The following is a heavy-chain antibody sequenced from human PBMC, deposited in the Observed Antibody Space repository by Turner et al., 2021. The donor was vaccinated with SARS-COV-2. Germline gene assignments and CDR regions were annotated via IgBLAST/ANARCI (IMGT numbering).Heavy chain of an antibody. CDR2: ITYDGSGT. D-gene: IGHD1-26*01. J-gene: IGHJ4*02. Sequence: QLVVSGGGVVQPGRSLILSCVVSGITFTDANFHWVRQAPGKGLEWMAVITYDGSGTYYADSVKGRFTVARDNSKNMVYFQMARLGAEDTVVYYCVTGSYFRELAYWGQGTLVTVSS. V-gene: IGHV3-30-3*01. CDR1: GITFTDAN. CDR3: VTGSYFRELAY.